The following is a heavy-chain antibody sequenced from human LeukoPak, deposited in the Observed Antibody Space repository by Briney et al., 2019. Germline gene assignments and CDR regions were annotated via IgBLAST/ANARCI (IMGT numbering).Heavy chain of an antibody. CDR3: SRPHSGRDLYSFDY. V-gene: IGHV3-73*01. CDR2: IRRKDYSYAT. J-gene: IGHJ4*02. D-gene: IGHD6-19*01. CDR1: GFSFSDSA. Sequence: GGSLRLSCVASGFSFSDSALHWVRQASGQGLEWVGRIRRKDYSYATAYAASVKGRFTISRDDSKNTAYLQMNSLKTEDTAVYYCSRPHSGRDLYSFDYWGQGALVTVSS.